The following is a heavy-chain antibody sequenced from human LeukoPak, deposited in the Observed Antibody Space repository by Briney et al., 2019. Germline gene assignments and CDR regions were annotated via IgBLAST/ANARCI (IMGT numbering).Heavy chain of an antibody. Sequence: GGSLRLSCAASGFTFGSYWMSWVRQAPGKGLEWVANIKQDVSEKYYVDSVKGQFTISRDNAKNSLYLQMNSLRAEDTAVYYCARMSPPFSAWGQGTLVTVSS. CDR1: GFTFGSYW. V-gene: IGHV3-7*01. CDR3: ARMSPPFSA. CDR2: IKQDVSEK. J-gene: IGHJ5*02.